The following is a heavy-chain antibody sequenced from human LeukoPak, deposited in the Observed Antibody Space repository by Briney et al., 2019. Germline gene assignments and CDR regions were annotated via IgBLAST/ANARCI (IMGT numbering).Heavy chain of an antibody. CDR3: AKVTWGSGLNDY. D-gene: IGHD6-19*01. Sequence: GGSLRLSCAASGFTVSSNYMSWVRQAPGKGLEWVSAISGSGDGAFYADFVKGRFTIFRDNANSTLYLQMDSLTAEDTAIYYCAKVTWGSGLNDYWGQGTLVTVPS. CDR2: ISGSGDGA. CDR1: GFTVSSNY. V-gene: IGHV3-23*01. J-gene: IGHJ4*02.